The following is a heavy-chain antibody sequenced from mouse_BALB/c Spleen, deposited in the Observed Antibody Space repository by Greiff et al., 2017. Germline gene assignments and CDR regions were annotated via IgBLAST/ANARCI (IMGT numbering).Heavy chain of an antibody. CDR1: GYTFTSYW. CDR2: IDPSDSET. V-gene: IGHV1-69*02. J-gene: IGHJ4*01. Sequence: VQLQQPGAELVKPGAPVKLSCKASGYTFTSYWMNWVKQRPGRGLEWIGRIDPSDSETHYNQKFKDKATLTVDKSSSTAYIQLSSLTSEDSAVYYCATLSSYYAMDYWGQGTSVTVSS. D-gene: IGHD6-1*01. CDR3: ATLSSYYAMDY.